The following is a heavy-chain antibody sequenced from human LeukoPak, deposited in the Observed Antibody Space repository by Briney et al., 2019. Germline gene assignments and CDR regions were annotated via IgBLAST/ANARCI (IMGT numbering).Heavy chain of an antibody. D-gene: IGHD6-6*01. J-gene: IGHJ4*02. Sequence: ASVKVSCKASGYTFTCYHMHWVRQAPGQGLEWMGIINPSGGSTSYAQKFQGRVTMTRDTSTSTVYMELSSLRSDDTAVYYCARTAARRFDYWGQGTLVTVSS. CDR1: GYTFTCYH. V-gene: IGHV1-46*01. CDR3: ARTAARRFDY. CDR2: INPSGGST.